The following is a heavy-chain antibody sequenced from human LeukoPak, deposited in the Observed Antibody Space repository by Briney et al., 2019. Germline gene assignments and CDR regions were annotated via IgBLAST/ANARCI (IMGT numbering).Heavy chain of an antibody. Sequence: GGSLRLSCAASGFTFSSYSMNWVRQAPGKGLEWVSSISSSSSYIYYADSVKGRFTISRDNAKNSLYLQMNSLRAEDTAEYYCARETYCSSTSCYLDYWGQGTLVTVSS. CDR3: ARETYCSSTSCYLDY. J-gene: IGHJ4*02. V-gene: IGHV3-21*01. D-gene: IGHD2-2*01. CDR2: ISSSSSYI. CDR1: GFTFSSYS.